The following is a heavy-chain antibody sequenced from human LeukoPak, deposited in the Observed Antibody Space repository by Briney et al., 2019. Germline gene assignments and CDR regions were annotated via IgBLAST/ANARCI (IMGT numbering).Heavy chain of an antibody. V-gene: IGHV1-8*01. Sequence: ASVKVSCKASGYTFTSYDINWVRQATGQGLEWMGWMNPNSGNTGYAQKFQGRVTMTEDTSTDTAYMELSSLRSEDTAVYYCATGPPCSGGSCYYYYMDVWGKGTTVTVSS. CDR2: MNPNSGNT. D-gene: IGHD2-15*01. CDR1: GYTFTSYD. CDR3: ATGPPCSGGSCYYYYMDV. J-gene: IGHJ6*03.